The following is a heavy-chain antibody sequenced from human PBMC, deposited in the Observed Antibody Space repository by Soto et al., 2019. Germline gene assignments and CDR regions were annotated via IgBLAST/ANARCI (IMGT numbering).Heavy chain of an antibody. J-gene: IGHJ5*02. CDR3: ARGISKYSSWYEQHTCSDA. CDR1: GGPINSPDYY. CDR2: LYFNGGT. Sequence: PSETLSLTCNVSGGPINSPDYYWSWIRQSPGKGLEWIGYLYFNGGTQYNPSLRTPVSMSLDTSKKHFSLKMRSVTAADTAVYYCARGISKYSSWYEQHTCSDAWGQGALVTVSS. V-gene: IGHV4-30-4*01. D-gene: IGHD6-13*01.